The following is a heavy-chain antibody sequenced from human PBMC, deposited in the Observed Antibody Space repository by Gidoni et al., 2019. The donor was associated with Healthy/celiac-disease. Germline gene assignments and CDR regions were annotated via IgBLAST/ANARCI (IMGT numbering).Heavy chain of an antibody. Sequence: GVVQPGRSLRLSCAASGFTFSSYGMHWVRQAPGKGLEWVAVISYDGSNKYYADSVKGRFTISRDNSKNTLYLQMNSLRAEDTAVYYCAKDSPSDFWSGPVDYWGQGTLVTVSS. CDR3: AKDSPSDFWSGPVDY. V-gene: IGHV3-30*18. D-gene: IGHD3-3*01. CDR1: GFTFSSYG. J-gene: IGHJ4*02. CDR2: ISYDGSNK.